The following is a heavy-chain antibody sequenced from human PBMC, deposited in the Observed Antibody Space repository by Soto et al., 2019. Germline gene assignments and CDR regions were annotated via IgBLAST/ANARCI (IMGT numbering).Heavy chain of an antibody. D-gene: IGHD6-19*01. J-gene: IGHJ4*02. CDR3: AKDRGSGGIVAGTPDY. Sequence: EVQLLESGGGLVQPGGSLRLSCAASGFTVSSSAMIWVRQAPGKGLEWVATFSAGGSRYYADSVKGRFTISRNSSENTLSLQMNGLRAEDTALYYCAKDRGSGGIVAGTPDYWGQGTLGTVSS. V-gene: IGHV3-23*01. CDR1: GFTVSSSA. CDR2: FSAGGSR.